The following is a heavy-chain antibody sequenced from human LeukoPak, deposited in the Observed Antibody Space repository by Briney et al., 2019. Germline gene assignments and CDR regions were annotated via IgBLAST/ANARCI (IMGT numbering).Heavy chain of an antibody. CDR2: INHSGST. J-gene: IGHJ6*02. D-gene: IGHD2-15*01. CDR1: GGSFSGYY. V-gene: IGHV4-34*01. CDR3: ARGLDCSGGSCYSYYYYYGMDV. Sequence: SETLSLTCAVYGGSFSGYYWSWIRQPPGKGLEWIGEINHSGSTNYNPSLKSRATISVDTSKNQFSLKLSSVTAADTAVYYCARGLDCSGGSCYSYYYYYGMDVWGQGTTVTVSS.